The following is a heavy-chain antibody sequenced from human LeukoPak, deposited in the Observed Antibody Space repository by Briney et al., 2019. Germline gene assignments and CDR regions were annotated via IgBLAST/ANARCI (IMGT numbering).Heavy chain of an antibody. CDR2: IYLADSDH. CDR3: ARRHYDFRSGFQGNVFDI. J-gene: IGHJ3*02. D-gene: IGHD3-3*01. CDR1: GYSFTTYW. V-gene: IGHV5-51*01. Sequence: GQSLKISCKGPGYSFTTYWIAWVRQTPGKGLEWMGIIYLADSDHRYSPSFQGQVTISADKSISTDYLQWSSLKASDTAMYYCARRHYDFRSGFQGNVFDIWGQGTMVTVSS.